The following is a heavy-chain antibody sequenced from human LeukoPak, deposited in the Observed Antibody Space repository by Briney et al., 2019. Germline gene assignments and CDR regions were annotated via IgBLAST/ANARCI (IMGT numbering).Heavy chain of an antibody. V-gene: IGHV1-69*06. CDR1: GGTFSIYA. CDR2: IIPIFGTA. J-gene: IGHJ5*02. D-gene: IGHD3-10*01. Sequence: SVKVSCKASGGTFSIYAISWVRQAPGQGLEWMGGIIPIFGTANYAQKFLGRVTITADKSTSTAYMELSSLRSEDTAVYYCARRTMVRGVRNWFDPWGQGTLVTVSS. CDR3: ARRTMVRGVRNWFDP.